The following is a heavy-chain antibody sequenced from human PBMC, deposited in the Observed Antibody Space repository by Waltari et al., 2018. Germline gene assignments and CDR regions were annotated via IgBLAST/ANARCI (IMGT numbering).Heavy chain of an antibody. J-gene: IGHJ1*01. CDR3: AKDLGGTYCGGDCYSRYFQH. CDR1: GFTFSSYA. Sequence: EVQLLESGGGLVQPGGSLRLSCAASGFTFSSYAMSWVRQAPGKGLEWVSAISGSGGSTYYADSGKGRFTISRDNAKNTLYLQMNSLRAEDTAVYYCAKDLGGTYCGGDCYSRYFQHWGQGTLVTVSS. CDR2: ISGSGGST. D-gene: IGHD2-21*02. V-gene: IGHV3-23*01.